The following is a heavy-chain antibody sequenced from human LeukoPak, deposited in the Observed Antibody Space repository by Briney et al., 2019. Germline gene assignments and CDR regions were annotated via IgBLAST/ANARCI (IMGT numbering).Heavy chain of an antibody. Sequence: ASVKVSCKASGGTFSSYAISWVRQAPGQGLEWMGGIIPIFGTANYAQKFQGRVAITTDESTSTAYMELSSLRSEDTAVYYCASTPSMATIVLGFDYWGQGTLVTVSS. CDR2: IIPIFGTA. V-gene: IGHV1-69*05. CDR3: ASTPSMATIVLGFDY. CDR1: GGTFSSYA. D-gene: IGHD5-24*01. J-gene: IGHJ4*02.